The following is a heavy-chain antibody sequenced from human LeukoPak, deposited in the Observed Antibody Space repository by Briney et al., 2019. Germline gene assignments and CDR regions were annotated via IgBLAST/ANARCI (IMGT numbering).Heavy chain of an antibody. J-gene: IGHJ4*02. Sequence: PGGSLRLSCAASGFTVSSKYMSWVRQAPGKGLEWVSVIYTGETTYYADSVKGRFTISRDNSKNTLYLQMDGLRVEDTAVYYCAKVGAVAAVENWGQGTLATVSS. CDR3: AKVGAVAAVEN. V-gene: IGHV3-66*01. CDR2: IYTGETT. D-gene: IGHD6-19*01. CDR1: GFTVSSKY.